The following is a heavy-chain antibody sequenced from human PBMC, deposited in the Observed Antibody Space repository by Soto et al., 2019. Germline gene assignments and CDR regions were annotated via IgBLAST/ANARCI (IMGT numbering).Heavy chain of an antibody. J-gene: IGHJ6*02. CDR2: IKTKTDGGTT. D-gene: IGHD3-9*01. Sequence: GESLKISCAASGFTFTNAWMNWVRQAPGKGLEWVGRIKTKTDGGTTDYAAPVKGRFTISRDDSKNTLYLQMNSLKTEDTAVYYCSTSVLRYFDWLAYGMDVWGQGTTVTVSS. CDR3: STSVLRYFDWLAYGMDV. CDR1: GFTFTNAW. V-gene: IGHV3-15*07.